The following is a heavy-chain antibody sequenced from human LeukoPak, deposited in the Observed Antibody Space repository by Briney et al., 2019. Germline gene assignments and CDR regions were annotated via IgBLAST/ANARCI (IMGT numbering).Heavy chain of an antibody. CDR1: GFTVSSNY. CDR3: VRDTYASFDY. Sequence: GGSLRLSCAASGFTVSSNYMSWVRQAPGKGLEWVGRTRNKANGYTTDYAASVKGRFTISRDDSTNSLYLQMNSLKTEDTAVYICVRDTYASFDYWGQGTLVTVSS. D-gene: IGHD2-2*01. J-gene: IGHJ4*02. CDR2: TRNKANGYTT. V-gene: IGHV3-72*01.